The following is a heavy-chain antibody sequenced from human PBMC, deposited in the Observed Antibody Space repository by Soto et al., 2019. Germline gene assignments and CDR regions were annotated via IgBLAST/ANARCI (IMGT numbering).Heavy chain of an antibody. J-gene: IGHJ6*02. D-gene: IGHD3-9*01. V-gene: IGHV1-2*02. Sequence: ASVKVSCQASGYTFTGYYIHWVRQAPGQGLEWMGWINPNSGGTNYAQKFQGRVTMTRDTSISTAYMELSRLRSDDTAVYYCARGEWAYYDILTLGYYGMDVWGQGTTVTVS. CDR1: GYTFTGYY. CDR3: ARGEWAYYDILTLGYYGMDV. CDR2: INPNSGGT.